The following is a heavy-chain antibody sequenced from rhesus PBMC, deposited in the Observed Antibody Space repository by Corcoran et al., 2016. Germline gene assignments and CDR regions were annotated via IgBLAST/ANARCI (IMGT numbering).Heavy chain of an antibody. CDR2: IDVNVAGT. J-gene: IGHJ3*01. CDR1: GGSIYGYS. V-gene: IGHV4-81*01. CDR3: ARRGNFDAFDF. Sequence: QLQLQESGPGLVKPSETLSLTCAVSGGSIYGYSWSWIRQPPGKGLEWIVDIDVNVAGTNYNPSLKSRVTISKDTSKNHVSLNLKSVSAADTAVYYCARRGNFDAFDFWGQVLRVTVSS.